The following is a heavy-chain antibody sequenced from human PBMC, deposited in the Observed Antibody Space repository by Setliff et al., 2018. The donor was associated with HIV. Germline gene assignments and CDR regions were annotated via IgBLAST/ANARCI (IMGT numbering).Heavy chain of an antibody. J-gene: IGHJ4*02. Sequence: RLRETLSLTCTVSGDSISGYYWSWIRQPPGKGLEWIGSILHSGSTYYNPSLKSRVTISVDTSKNQFSLKLSSVTAADTAVYYCARAGIAVARTELDYWGQGTLVTVSS. CDR1: GDSISGYY. D-gene: IGHD6-19*01. CDR3: ARAGIAVARTELDY. CDR2: ILHSGST. V-gene: IGHV4-38-2*02.